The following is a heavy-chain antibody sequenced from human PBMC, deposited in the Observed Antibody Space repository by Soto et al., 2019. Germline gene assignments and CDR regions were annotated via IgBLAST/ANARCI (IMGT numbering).Heavy chain of an antibody. Sequence: QITLKESGPSLLKPTQTLTLTCTFSGFSLTTTGVGVGWIRQPPGKALKCLALIYWDNDKRYTPSLSNSHTITKDTAKNQVVLTMTNMDPVDTGTYFCAQRRGGYNWNDGDFDFWGQGTLVTVSS. J-gene: IGHJ4*02. CDR3: AQRRGGYNWNDGDFDF. D-gene: IGHD1-1*01. V-gene: IGHV2-5*02. CDR2: IYWDNDK. CDR1: GFSLTTTGVG.